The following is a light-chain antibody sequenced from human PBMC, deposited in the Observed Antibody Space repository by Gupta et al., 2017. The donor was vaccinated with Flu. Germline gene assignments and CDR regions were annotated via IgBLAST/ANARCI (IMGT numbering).Light chain of an antibody. CDR1: IGHNSYI. CDR2: LEGSGSY. Sequence: PKLTHSAPAYAARGSTVMITCTLSIGHNSYIMAWHQQQPGKAPRFLMMLEGSGSYNKGSGVPDRFSVSSSAAALYLTISYLQAEDDAYYDCETGDSDTFVFGTGTKLTVL. CDR3: ETGDSDTFV. J-gene: IGLJ1*01. V-gene: IGLV4-60*03.